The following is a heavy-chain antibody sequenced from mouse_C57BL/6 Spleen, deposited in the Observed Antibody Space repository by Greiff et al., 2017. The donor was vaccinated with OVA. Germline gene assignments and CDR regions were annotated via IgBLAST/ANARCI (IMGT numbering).Heavy chain of an antibody. V-gene: IGHV5-6*01. CDR2: ISSGGSYT. J-gene: IGHJ1*03. Sequence: EVKLMESGGDLVKPGGSLKLSCAASGFTFSSYGMSWVRQSPDKRLEWVATISSGGSYTYYPDSVKGRFTISRDNAKNTLYLQMSSLKSEDTAMYYCARPAITTVVAWYFDVWGTGTTVTVSS. D-gene: IGHD1-1*01. CDR3: ARPAITTVVAWYFDV. CDR1: GFTFSSYG.